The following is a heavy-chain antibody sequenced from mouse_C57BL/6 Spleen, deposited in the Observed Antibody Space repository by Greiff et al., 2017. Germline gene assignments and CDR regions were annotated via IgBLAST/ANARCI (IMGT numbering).Heavy chain of an antibody. Sequence: VQLQQSGPELVKPGASVKIPCKASGYTFTDYNMDWVKQSHGKSLEWIGDINPNNGGTIYNQKFKGKATLTVDKSSSTAYMELRSLTSEDTSVYYCARRTIYYGSSPFDYWGQGTTLTVSS. D-gene: IGHD1-1*01. J-gene: IGHJ2*01. CDR2: INPNNGGT. CDR3: ARRTIYYGSSPFDY. V-gene: IGHV1-18*01. CDR1: GYTFTDYN.